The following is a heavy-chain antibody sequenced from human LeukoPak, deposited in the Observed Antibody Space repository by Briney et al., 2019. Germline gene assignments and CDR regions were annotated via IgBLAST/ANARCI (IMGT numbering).Heavy chain of an antibody. J-gene: IGHJ6*03. V-gene: IGHV5-51*01. CDR1: GYSFTSYW. Sequence: GESLKISCKGSGYSFTSYWIGWVRQMPGKGLEGMGIIYPGYSDTRYSPSFQGQVTISADKSISTAYLQWSSLKASDTAMYYCARLSYDSSDFHCMDVWGKGTTVTISS. CDR3: ARLSYDSSDFHCMDV. D-gene: IGHD3-22*01. CDR2: IYPGYSDT.